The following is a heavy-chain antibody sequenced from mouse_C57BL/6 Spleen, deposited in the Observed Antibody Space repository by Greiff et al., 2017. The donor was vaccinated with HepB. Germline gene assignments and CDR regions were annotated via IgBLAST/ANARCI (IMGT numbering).Heavy chain of an antibody. Sequence: EVQLQQSGPELVKPGASVKISCKASGYTFTDYYMNWVKQSHGKSLEWIGDINPNNGGTSYNQKFKGKATLTVDKSSSTSYMELRSLTSEDSAVYYCARRGDSSGYVWFAYWGQETLVTVSA. CDR3: ARRGDSSGYVWFAY. D-gene: IGHD3-2*02. J-gene: IGHJ3*01. CDR1: GYTFTDYY. V-gene: IGHV1-26*01. CDR2: INPNNGGT.